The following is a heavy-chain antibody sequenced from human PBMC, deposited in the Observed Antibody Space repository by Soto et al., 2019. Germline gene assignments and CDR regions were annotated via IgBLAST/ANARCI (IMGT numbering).Heavy chain of an antibody. J-gene: IGHJ6*02. CDR3: GGGYYTPYYYYGMDV. V-gene: IGHV1-46*01. CDR2: IIPSFGRT. CDR1: GYTFTSYY. D-gene: IGHD3-3*01. Sequence: ASVKVSCKASGYTFTSYYMHWVRQAPGQGLEWMGRIIPSFGRTSYAQKFQGRVTITADKSTSTAYMELSSLRSEDTAVYYCGGGYYTPYYYYGMDVWGQGTTVTVSS.